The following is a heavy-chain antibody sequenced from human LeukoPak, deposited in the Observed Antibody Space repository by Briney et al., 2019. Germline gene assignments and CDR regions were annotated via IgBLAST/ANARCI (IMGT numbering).Heavy chain of an antibody. CDR3: ARQTVTGTYHLGFYYMDV. CDR2: IYFSGST. Sequence: PSETLSLTCTVSGGSISGINYYWGWIRQPPGKGLEWIGTIYFSGSTYYNPSLKRRVTISVDTSKNQFSLKLSSVTAADTAVYYCARQTVTGTYHLGFYYMDVWGKGTTVTVSS. CDR1: GGSISGINYY. J-gene: IGHJ6*03. V-gene: IGHV4-39*01. D-gene: IGHD1-26*01.